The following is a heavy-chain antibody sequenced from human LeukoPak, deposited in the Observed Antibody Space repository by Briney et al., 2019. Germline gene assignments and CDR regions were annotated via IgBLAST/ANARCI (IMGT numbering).Heavy chain of an antibody. CDR2: IYYSGST. Sequence: SETLSLTCTVSGGSISSYYWSWVRQPPGKGLEWIGYIYYSGSTNYNPSLKSRVTISVDTSKNQFSLKLSSVTAADTAVYYCARLANKYDYWSGYYGARWFDPWGQGTLVTVSS. V-gene: IGHV4-59*08. CDR3: ARLANKYDYWSGYYGARWFDP. D-gene: IGHD3-3*01. J-gene: IGHJ5*02. CDR1: GGSISSYY.